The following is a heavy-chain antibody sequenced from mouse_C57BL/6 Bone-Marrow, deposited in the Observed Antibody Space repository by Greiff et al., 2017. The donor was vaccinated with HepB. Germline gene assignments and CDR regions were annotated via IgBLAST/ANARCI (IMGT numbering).Heavy chain of an antibody. CDR1: GYTFTSYW. J-gene: IGHJ3*01. CDR2: INPSRGYT. Sequence: VQLQQSGAELAKPGASVKLSCKASGYTFTSYWMHWVKQRPGQGLEWIGYINPSRGYTKYNQKFKDKATLTAGKSSSTAYMQLRSLTYEDSAVYYCARYYGSLQAWFAYWGQGTLVTVSA. CDR3: ARYYGSLQAWFAY. D-gene: IGHD1-1*01. V-gene: IGHV1-7*01.